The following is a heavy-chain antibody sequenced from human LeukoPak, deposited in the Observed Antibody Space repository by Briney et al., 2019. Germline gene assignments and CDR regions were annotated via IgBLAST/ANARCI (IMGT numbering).Heavy chain of an antibody. D-gene: IGHD6-13*01. CDR3: ARVRQGSQFDY. V-gene: IGHV4-4*07. CDR1: GGSISSYY. CDR2: IDPNGNT. J-gene: IGHJ4*02. Sequence: SETLSLTCTVSGGSISSYYLGWVRQPPGKGLEWIASIDPNGNTYHNSSLRSRVTMSRDTSKNQFFLRLSAVTAADTAVYYCARVRQGSQFDYWGQGTLVTVSS.